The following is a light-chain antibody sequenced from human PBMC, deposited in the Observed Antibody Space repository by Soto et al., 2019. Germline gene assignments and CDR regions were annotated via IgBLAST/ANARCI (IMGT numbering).Light chain of an antibody. CDR1: QRISTY. Sequence: DIQMTQSPSSLSASVGDTVTITCRASQRISTYLNWYQQNPGRAPKLVVSAASSLQSGVPTRFSGAGSVTDFTLTISSLQPEDVATYFCQHSSSTRGTFGQGTRV. CDR2: AAS. J-gene: IGKJ1*01. CDR3: QHSSSTRGT. V-gene: IGKV1-39*01.